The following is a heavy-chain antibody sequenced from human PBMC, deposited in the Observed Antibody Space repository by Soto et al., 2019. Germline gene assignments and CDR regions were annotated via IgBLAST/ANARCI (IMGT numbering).Heavy chain of an antibody. J-gene: IGHJ4*02. V-gene: IGHV1-69*13. CDR3: ARGSLGRYFDWLLDY. Sequence: VKVSCKASXGTFSSYAXXXXRQAPGQGLEWMGGIIPIFGTANYAQKFQGRVTITADKSTSTAYMELSSLRSEDTAVYYCARGSLGRYFDWLLDYWGQGTLVTVSS. CDR2: IIPIFGTA. CDR1: XGTFSSYA. D-gene: IGHD3-9*01.